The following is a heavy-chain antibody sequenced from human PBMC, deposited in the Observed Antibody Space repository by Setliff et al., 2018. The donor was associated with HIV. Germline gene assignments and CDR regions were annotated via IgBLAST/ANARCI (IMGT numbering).Heavy chain of an antibody. CDR3: ARYYYYDSSGSPTRRAFDI. D-gene: IGHD3-22*01. J-gene: IGHJ3*02. CDR1: GVSITTDGYY. Sequence: SETLSLTCSVSGVSITTDGYYWSWIRHYPGKGLEWIGQINHRGTTNYNASLQSRLAISMDVSKNQFSLRLSSVTAADTAVYYCARYYYYDSSGSPTRRAFDIWGQGTMVTVSS. CDR2: INHRGTT. V-gene: IGHV4-30-2*06.